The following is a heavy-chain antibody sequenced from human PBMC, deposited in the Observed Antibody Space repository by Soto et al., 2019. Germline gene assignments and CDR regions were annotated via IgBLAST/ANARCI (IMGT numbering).Heavy chain of an antibody. CDR1: GGSLNSGDYY. CDR2: IYYSGGT. V-gene: IGHV4-30-4*02. J-gene: IGHJ4*02. Sequence: SETLSLTCSVSGGSLNSGDYYWRWSRQSPKKGLEWIEYIYYSGGTYYNPSLTSRSTISIHTSKNQFFLNVDSVTAADPALSYCARLYSGYEAFDYWGQGTLVTVSS. CDR3: ARLYSGYEAFDY. D-gene: IGHD5-12*01.